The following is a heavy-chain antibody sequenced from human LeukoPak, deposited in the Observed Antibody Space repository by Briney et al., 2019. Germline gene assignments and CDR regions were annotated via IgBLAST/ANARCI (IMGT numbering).Heavy chain of an antibody. CDR3: ARGAAAGHDY. CDR1: GGSISSGSYY. D-gene: IGHD6-13*01. CDR2: IYTSGST. V-gene: IGHV4-61*02. J-gene: IGHJ4*02. Sequence: PSQTLSLTCTLSGGSISSGSYYWSWLRQPAGKGLEWIGRIYTSGSTNYNPSLKSRVTISVDTSKNQYSLKLSSVTAADTAVYYCARGAAAGHDYWGQGTLVTVSS.